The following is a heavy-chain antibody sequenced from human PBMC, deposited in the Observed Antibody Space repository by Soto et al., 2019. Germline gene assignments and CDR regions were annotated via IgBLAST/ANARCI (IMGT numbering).Heavy chain of an antibody. V-gene: IGHV1-46*01. J-gene: IGHJ5*02. CDR3: ARDSQTAMVPYNWFDP. D-gene: IGHD5-18*01. CDR2: INPSGGST. CDR1: GYTFTSYY. Sequence: ASVKVSCKASGYTFTSYYMHWVRQAPGEGLEWMGIINPSGGSTSYAQKFQGRVTMTRDTSTSTVYMELSSLRSEDTAVYYCARDSQTAMVPYNWFDPRGQGTLVTVSS.